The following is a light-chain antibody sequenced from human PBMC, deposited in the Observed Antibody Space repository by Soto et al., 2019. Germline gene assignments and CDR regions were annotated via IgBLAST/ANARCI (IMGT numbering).Light chain of an antibody. CDR3: QQHDILPIT. J-gene: IGKJ5*01. V-gene: IGKV3-20*01. CDR2: GAS. CDR1: QNLSRYF. Sequence: VVLTHSPGTLSFSPWYRSSLSFRSSQNLSRYFLAWYQHKPGQAPRLLISGASRRATGIPDRFSGAGSGTDFTLTISRLEPEDFALYYCQQHDILPITFGQGTRLEIK.